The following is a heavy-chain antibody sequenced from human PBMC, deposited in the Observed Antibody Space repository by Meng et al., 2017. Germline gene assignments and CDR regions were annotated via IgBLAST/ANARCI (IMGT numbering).Heavy chain of an antibody. CDR1: GFTFSNYA. CDR3: ASETYYYDSRGYYSYYFDC. J-gene: IGHJ4*02. Sequence: GGSLRLSCAASGFTFSNYAMSWVRQAPGKGLEWVSGISGGAGSTYYADSVKGRFTISRDNSKNTLYLQMNSLRAEDTAVYYCASETYYYDSRGYYSYYFDCWGQGTLVTVSS. CDR2: ISGGAGST. D-gene: IGHD3-22*01. V-gene: IGHV3-23*01.